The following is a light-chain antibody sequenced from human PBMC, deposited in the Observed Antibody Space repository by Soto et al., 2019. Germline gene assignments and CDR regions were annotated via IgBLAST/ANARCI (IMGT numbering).Light chain of an antibody. Sequence: EIVLTQSPGTLSLSPGERATLSCRASQSVSSSYLAWYQQKPGQAPRLLIYGASTRATGIPARFSGSGSGTEFTLTISSLQSEDFAVYYCHQYNNWPPKWTFGQGTKVDIK. CDR1: QSVSSSY. V-gene: IGKV3D-15*01. J-gene: IGKJ1*01. CDR3: HQYNNWPPKWT. CDR2: GAS.